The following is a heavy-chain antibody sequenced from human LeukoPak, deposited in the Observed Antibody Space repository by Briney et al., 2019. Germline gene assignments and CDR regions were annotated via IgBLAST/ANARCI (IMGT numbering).Heavy chain of an antibody. V-gene: IGHV3-48*02. CDR1: GFSFDDNA. Sequence: GGSLRLSCAASGFSFDDNAMYWVRQAPGKGLEWVSYISSSSSTIYYADSVKGRFTISRDNAKNSLYLQMNSLRDEDTAVYFCARDLDSSAYTFDYWGQGTLVTVSS. CDR3: ARDLDSSAYTFDY. CDR2: ISSSSSTI. D-gene: IGHD3-22*01. J-gene: IGHJ4*02.